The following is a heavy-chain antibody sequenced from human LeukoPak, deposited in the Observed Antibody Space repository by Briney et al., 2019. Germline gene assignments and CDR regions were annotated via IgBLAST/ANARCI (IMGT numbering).Heavy chain of an antibody. CDR2: LYNGGSP. Sequence: PGGSLRLSCAASGFTVSGNYMTWVRQAPGKGLEWVSTLYNGGSPHYADSVKGRFTISSDKSKNTLFLQMNSLRAEDTAVYYCAKVPHYGGNSPYFDSWGQGTLVTVSS. V-gene: IGHV3-53*01. CDR1: GFTVSGNY. J-gene: IGHJ4*02. D-gene: IGHD4-23*01. CDR3: AKVPHYGGNSPYFDS.